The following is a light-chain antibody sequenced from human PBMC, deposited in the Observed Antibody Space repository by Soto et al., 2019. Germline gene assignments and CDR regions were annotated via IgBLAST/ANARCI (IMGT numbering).Light chain of an antibody. CDR3: SSYTSRSTLLV. V-gene: IGLV2-14*01. CDR1: SSDVGGYNY. CDR2: EVS. J-gene: IGLJ2*01. Sequence: QSALTQPASVSGSPGQSITISCTGTSSDVGGYNYVSWYQQHPGKAPKLMIYEVSNRPSGVSNRYSGSKSGNTESLTISGLQAGDEADYYCSSYTSRSTLLVFGGGTKLTVL.